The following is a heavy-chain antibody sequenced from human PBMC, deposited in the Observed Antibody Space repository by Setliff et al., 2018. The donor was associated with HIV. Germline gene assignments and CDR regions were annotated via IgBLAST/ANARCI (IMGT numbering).Heavy chain of an antibody. V-gene: IGHV3-21*01. CDR2: ISSSSSYI. Sequence: GSLRLSCAASGLTFSSYTMNWVRQAPGNGLEWVTSISSSSSYIYYADSVKGRFTISRDKAKNSLYLQINSLRAEDTDVYYCARDSTESYYYYYYYMDVLGKGTTVTVSS. CDR3: ARDSTESYYYYYYYMDV. D-gene: IGHD3-10*01. CDR1: GLTFSSYT. J-gene: IGHJ6*03.